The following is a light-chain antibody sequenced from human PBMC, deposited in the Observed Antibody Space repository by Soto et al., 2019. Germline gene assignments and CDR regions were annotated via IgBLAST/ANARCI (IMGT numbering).Light chain of an antibody. CDR3: SSYTRSSIPV. CDR2: DVS. J-gene: IGLJ2*01. CDR1: SSDVGDNNY. Sequence: QSALTQPASVSGSPGQSITISCTGTSSDVGDNNYVSWYQQYPGKAPRFIIYDVSNRPSGVSNRFSGSKSGNTASPTISGLQAEDEADYYCSSYTRSSIPVFGGGTKVTVL. V-gene: IGLV2-14*03.